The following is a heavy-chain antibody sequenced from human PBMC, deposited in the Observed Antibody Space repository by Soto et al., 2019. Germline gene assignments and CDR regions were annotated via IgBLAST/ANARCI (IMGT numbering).Heavy chain of an antibody. J-gene: IGHJ4*02. CDR3: ASEAHRGQQLDH. D-gene: IGHD6-13*01. CDR2: IWYDGSNK. CDR1: GFTFSSYG. V-gene: IGHV3-33*01. Sequence: GGSLRLSCAASGFTFSSYGMHWVRQAPGKGLEWVAVIWYDGSNKYYADSVKGRFTISRDNSKNTLYLQMNSLRAEDTAVYYCASEAHRGQQLDHWGQGTLVTVSS.